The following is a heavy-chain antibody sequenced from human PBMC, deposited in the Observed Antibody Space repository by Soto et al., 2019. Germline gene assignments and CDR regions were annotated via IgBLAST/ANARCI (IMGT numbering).Heavy chain of an antibody. CDR1: GFIFSSYA. J-gene: IGHJ3*02. D-gene: IGHD6-13*01. Sequence: GGSLRLSCAASGFIFSSYAMHWVRQAPGKGLEYVSAISSNGGSTYYANSVKGRFTISRDNSKNTLYLQMGSLRAEDMAVYYCARTRYSSSWYSAFDIWGQGTMVTVSS. CDR2: ISSNGGST. V-gene: IGHV3-64*01. CDR3: ARTRYSSSWYSAFDI.